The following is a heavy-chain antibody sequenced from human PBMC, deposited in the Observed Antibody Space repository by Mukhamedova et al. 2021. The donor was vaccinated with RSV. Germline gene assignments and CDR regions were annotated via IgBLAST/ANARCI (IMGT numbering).Heavy chain of an antibody. J-gene: IGHJ4*02. D-gene: IGHD5-18*01. CDR3: ARDGVDSYGY. Sequence: SSSSYIYYADSVKGRFTISRDNAKNSLYLQMNSLRAEDTAVYYCARDGVDSYGYWGQGTLVTASS. V-gene: IGHV3-21*01. CDR2: SSSSYI.